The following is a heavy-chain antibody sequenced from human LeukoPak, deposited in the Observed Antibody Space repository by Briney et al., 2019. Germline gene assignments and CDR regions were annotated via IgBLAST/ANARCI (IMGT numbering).Heavy chain of an antibody. CDR3: ARDRWATTYYFDY. V-gene: IGHV3-21*01. CDR2: ISSSSSYI. D-gene: IGHD4-23*01. J-gene: IGHJ4*02. CDR1: GFTFSSYS. Sequence: GGSLRLSCAASGFTFSSYSMNWVRQAPGKGLEWVSSISSSSSYIYYADSVKGRFTISRDNAKNSLYLQMNSLRAEDTAVYYCARDRWATTYYFDYWGQGTLVTVSS.